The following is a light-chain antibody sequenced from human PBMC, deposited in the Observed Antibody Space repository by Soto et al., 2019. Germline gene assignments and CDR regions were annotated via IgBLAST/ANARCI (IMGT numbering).Light chain of an antibody. Sequence: QSVLTQPPSASGSPGQSVTISCTGTSSDVGGYSSVAWFQHHPGKAPKLMIYEVSKRPSGVPDRFSGSKSGNTASLTVSGLQAEDEADYYCTSYAGSNNYVFGTGTKVPS. CDR1: SSDVGGYSS. CDR2: EVS. J-gene: IGLJ1*01. V-gene: IGLV2-8*01. CDR3: TSYAGSNNYV.